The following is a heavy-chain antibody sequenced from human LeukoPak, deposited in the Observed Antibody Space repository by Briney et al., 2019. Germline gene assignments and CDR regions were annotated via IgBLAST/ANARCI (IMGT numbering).Heavy chain of an antibody. CDR2: INGDESIV. Sequence: PGGSLRLSCAASGFTLSNYWMHWVRQAPGKGLVWVSRINGDESIVNYADSVKGRFTISRDNSRNMLYLQMNSLRDEDTAKYYCAKTVSGSYSYQGGDYWGQGTLVTVSS. V-gene: IGHV3-74*01. CDR3: AKTVSGSYSYQGGDY. J-gene: IGHJ4*02. D-gene: IGHD3-16*02. CDR1: GFTLSNYW.